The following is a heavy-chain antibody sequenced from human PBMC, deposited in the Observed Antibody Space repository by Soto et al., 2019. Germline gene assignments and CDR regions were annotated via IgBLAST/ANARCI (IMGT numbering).Heavy chain of an antibody. J-gene: IGHJ3*02. Sequence: EVQLVESGGGLGQPGGSLKVSCAASGFTFSGSAMHWVRQASGKGLEWVGRIRSKVNSYATAYAASVKGRFTISRDDSKNTAYLQMNSLKTEDTAVYYCTKTGDLAAFDIWGQGTMVTVSS. D-gene: IGHD7-27*01. CDR2: IRSKVNSYAT. V-gene: IGHV3-73*02. CDR3: TKTGDLAAFDI. CDR1: GFTFSGSA.